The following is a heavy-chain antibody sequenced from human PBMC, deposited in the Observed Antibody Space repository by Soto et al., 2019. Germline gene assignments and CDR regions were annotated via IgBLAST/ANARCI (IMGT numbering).Heavy chain of an antibody. Sequence: QVQLVESGGGVVQPGRSLRLSCAASGFTFSSYGMHWVRQAPGKGLEWVAVISYDGSNKYYADSVKGRFTISRDNSKNTLYLQMNSLRAEDTAVYYCAKDNVWFGESAFDIWSQGTMVTVSS. CDR1: GFTFSSYG. V-gene: IGHV3-30*18. CDR2: ISYDGSNK. J-gene: IGHJ3*02. CDR3: AKDNVWFGESAFDI. D-gene: IGHD3-10*01.